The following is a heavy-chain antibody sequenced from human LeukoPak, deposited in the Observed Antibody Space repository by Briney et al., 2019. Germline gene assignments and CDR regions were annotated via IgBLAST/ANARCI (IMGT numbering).Heavy chain of an antibody. Sequence: TSSEILSLTCGVYGGSFSGYYWTWIRQPPGKGLEWIGEINHSGSTNYNPSLKSRVIMSVDTSKSQFSLKLSSVTAADTAVYYCARGGDYYGSGIPFDFWGQGTLVTVSS. J-gene: IGHJ4*02. V-gene: IGHV4-34*01. CDR2: INHSGST. CDR3: ARGGDYYGSGIPFDF. CDR1: GGSFSGYY. D-gene: IGHD3-10*01.